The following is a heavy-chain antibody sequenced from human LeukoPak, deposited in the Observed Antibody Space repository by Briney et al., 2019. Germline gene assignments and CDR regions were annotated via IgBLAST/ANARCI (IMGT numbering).Heavy chain of an antibody. J-gene: IGHJ2*01. Sequence: PGRSLRLSCAASGFIFSSYGMHWVRQAPGKGLEWVAVIWYDGSNKYYADSVKGRFTISRDNSKNTLYLQMNSLRAEDTAVYFCARDLYNMVRQVGYFDLWGRGTLVTISS. CDR1: GFIFSSYG. V-gene: IGHV3-33*01. D-gene: IGHD3-10*01. CDR2: IWYDGSNK. CDR3: ARDLYNMVRQVGYFDL.